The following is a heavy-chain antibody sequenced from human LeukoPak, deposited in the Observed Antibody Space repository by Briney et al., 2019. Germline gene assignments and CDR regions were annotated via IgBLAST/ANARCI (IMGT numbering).Heavy chain of an antibody. CDR3: ARVAAAGTPSSAEYFQH. Sequence: ASVKGSCKASGYTFTSYDTNWGRQATGQRLEWMGWMNPNSGNTGYAQKFQGRVTMTRNTSISTAYMELSSLRSEDTAVYYCARVAAAGTPSSAEYFQHWGQGTLVTVSS. D-gene: IGHD6-13*01. CDR2: MNPNSGNT. J-gene: IGHJ1*01. V-gene: IGHV1-8*01. CDR1: GYTFTSYD.